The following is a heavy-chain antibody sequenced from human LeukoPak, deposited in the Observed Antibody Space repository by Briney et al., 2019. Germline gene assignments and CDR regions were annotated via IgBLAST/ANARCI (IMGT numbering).Heavy chain of an antibody. CDR2: ISGSGGST. CDR3: AKDGGQSADTAYFDY. D-gene: IGHD5-18*01. V-gene: IGHV3-23*01. Sequence: GGSLRLSCAASGFTFSNYAMTWIRQAPGKGLEWVSAISGSGGSTYYADSVRGRFTISRDNSKNTLYFHINSLRAEDTAVYHCAKDGGQSADTAYFDYWGQGTLVSVSS. J-gene: IGHJ4*02. CDR1: GFTFSNYA.